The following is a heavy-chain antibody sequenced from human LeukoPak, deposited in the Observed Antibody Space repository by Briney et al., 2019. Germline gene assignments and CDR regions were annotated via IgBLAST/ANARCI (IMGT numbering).Heavy chain of an antibody. CDR3: ARDLGGSSSWRAFDI. Sequence: GGSLRLSCAASGFTFSSYKMNWVRQAPGKGLEWVSSISSGVTYIYYADSLKGRFTISRDNAKNSLYLQMNSLRAEDTAFYYCARDLGGSSSWRAFDIWGQGTMVTVSS. CDR1: GFTFSSYK. V-gene: IGHV3-21*04. J-gene: IGHJ3*02. D-gene: IGHD6-6*01. CDR2: ISSGVTYI.